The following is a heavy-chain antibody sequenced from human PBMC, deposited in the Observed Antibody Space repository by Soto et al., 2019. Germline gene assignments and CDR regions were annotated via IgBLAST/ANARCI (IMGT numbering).Heavy chain of an antibody. J-gene: IGHJ4*02. V-gene: IGHV3-23*01. CDR3: AKEGYGSGWYWDS. CDR1: GFSFSGSV. Sequence: GGCLRVSCAASGFSFSGSVMARVRQAPGKWLGYVSSIXXXGXEXXXAXXXXGRFTMSRDNSKNMLYLQMNSLRAEDTAVYYCAKEGYGSGWYWDSWGQGALLTVSS. CDR2: IXXXGXEX. D-gene: IGHD6-19*01.